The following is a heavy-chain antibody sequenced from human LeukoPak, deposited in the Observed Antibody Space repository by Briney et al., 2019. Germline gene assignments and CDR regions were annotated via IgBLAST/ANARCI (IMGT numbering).Heavy chain of an antibody. Sequence: GGSLRLSCAASGFTFSSYGMHWVRQAPGKGLEWVAVIWYDGSNKYYADSVKGRFTISRDNSKNTLYLQMNSLRAEDTAVYYCAKDATMPYYMDVWGKGTTVTVSS. CDR2: IWYDGSNK. V-gene: IGHV3-30*02. CDR1: GFTFSSYG. CDR3: AKDATMPYYMDV. J-gene: IGHJ6*03. D-gene: IGHD5-12*01.